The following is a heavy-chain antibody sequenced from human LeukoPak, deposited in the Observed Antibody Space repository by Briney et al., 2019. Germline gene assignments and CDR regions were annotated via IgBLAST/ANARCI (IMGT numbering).Heavy chain of an antibody. D-gene: IGHD2-2*01. CDR1: GFTFSSYG. Sequence: GRSLRLSCAASGFTFSSYGMHWVRQAPGKGLEWVAVIWYDGSNKYYADSVKGRFTISRDNSKNTLYLQMNSLRAEDTAVYYCSRDWLVPAAYYYYYGMDVWGQGTTVTVSS. CDR2: IWYDGSNK. CDR3: SRDWLVPAAYYYYYGMDV. V-gene: IGHV3-33*01. J-gene: IGHJ6*02.